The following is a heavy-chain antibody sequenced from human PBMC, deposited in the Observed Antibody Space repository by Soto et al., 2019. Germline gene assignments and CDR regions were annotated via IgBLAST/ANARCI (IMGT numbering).Heavy chain of an antibody. Sequence: ASVKVSRKASGYTFTGYYMHWVRQAPGQGLEWMGWINPNSGGTNYAQKFQGWVTMTRDTSISTAYMELSRLRSDDTAVYYCARVGRNYYGMDVWGQGTTVTVSS. CDR2: INPNSGGT. CDR1: GYTFTGYY. J-gene: IGHJ6*02. V-gene: IGHV1-2*04. CDR3: ARVGRNYYGMDV.